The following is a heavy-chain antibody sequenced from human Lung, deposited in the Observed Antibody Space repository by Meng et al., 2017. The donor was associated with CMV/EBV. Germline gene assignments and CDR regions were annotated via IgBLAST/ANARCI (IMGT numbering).Heavy chain of an antibody. CDR3: SRHYDSSWFGY. V-gene: IGHV5-51*01. Sequence: GGSLRLSCKSSGYSFATYWIGWVRQMPGKDLEWMGMIYCGDSKTIYSPFFQGQFTISADKSISTAYLQWSSLQASDTAMYYCSRHYDSSWFGYWGQGTLVTVSS. J-gene: IGHJ4*02. D-gene: IGHD6-13*01. CDR1: GYSFATYW. CDR2: IYCGDSKT.